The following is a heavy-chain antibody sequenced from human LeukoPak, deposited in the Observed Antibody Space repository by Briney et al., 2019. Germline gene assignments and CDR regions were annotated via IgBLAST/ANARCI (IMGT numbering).Heavy chain of an antibody. CDR1: GFTFSSYA. CDR3: AKAALYYDFWEGYMDV. CDR2: ISGSGGST. V-gene: IGHV3-23*01. D-gene: IGHD3-3*01. Sequence: GGSLRLSCAASGFTFSSYAMSWVRQAPGKGLEWVSAISGSGGSTYYADSVKGRFTISRDNSKSTLYLQMNSLRAEDTAVYYCAKAALYYDFWEGYMDVWGKGTTVTVSS. J-gene: IGHJ6*03.